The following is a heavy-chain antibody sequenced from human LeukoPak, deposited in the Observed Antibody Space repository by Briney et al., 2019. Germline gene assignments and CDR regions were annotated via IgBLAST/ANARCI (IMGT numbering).Heavy chain of an antibody. V-gene: IGHV3-23*01. CDR2: ISGSGGST. CDR1: GFTFSSYA. Sequence: GGSLRLSCAASGFTFSSYAMSWVRQAPGKGLEWVSAISGSGGSTYYADSVKGRFTISRDNSKNTLFLQVDSLRAEDTAVYYCAKVRTYFYHGLDVWGQGTTVTVSS. D-gene: IGHD1-14*01. CDR3: AKVRTYFYHGLDV. J-gene: IGHJ6*02.